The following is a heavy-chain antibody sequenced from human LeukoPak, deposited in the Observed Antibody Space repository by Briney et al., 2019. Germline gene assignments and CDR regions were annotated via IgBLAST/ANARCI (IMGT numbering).Heavy chain of an antibody. CDR1: GGSISSYY. CDR3: ARAVGSGIYYLEYYYYMDV. D-gene: IGHD3-10*01. Sequence: SETLSLTCTVSGGSISSYYWSWIRQPPGKGLEWIGYIYYSGSTNYNPSLKSRVTISVDTSKNQFSLKLNSVTAADTAVYYCARAVGSGIYYLEYYYYMDVWGKGTTVTISS. V-gene: IGHV4-59*01. J-gene: IGHJ6*03. CDR2: IYYSGST.